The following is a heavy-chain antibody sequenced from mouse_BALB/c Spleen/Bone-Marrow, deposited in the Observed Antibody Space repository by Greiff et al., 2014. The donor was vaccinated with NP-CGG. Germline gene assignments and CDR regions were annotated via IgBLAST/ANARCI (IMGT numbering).Heavy chain of an antibody. D-gene: IGHD2-3*01. J-gene: IGHJ2*01. Sequence: VQLKDSGGGLVKPGGSLKLSCAASGFTFSSYTMSWVRQTPEKRLEWVATISSGGSYTYYPDSVKGRFTISRDNAKNTLYLQMSSLKSEDTAMYYCTRDDGYYYFDYWGQGTTLTVSS. CDR3: TRDDGYYYFDY. CDR1: GFTFSSYT. CDR2: ISSGGSYT. V-gene: IGHV5-6-4*01.